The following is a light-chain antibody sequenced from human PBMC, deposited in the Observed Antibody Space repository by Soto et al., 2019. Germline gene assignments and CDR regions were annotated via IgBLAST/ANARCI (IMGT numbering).Light chain of an antibody. J-gene: IGKJ1*01. CDR2: SAS. CDR1: QSISSSY. V-gene: IGKV3-20*01. Sequence: EVVLTQSPGTLSLSPGERATLSCRASQSISSSYLAWYQQKPGQAPRLLIYSASSRATGIPDRFSGSGSGTYFTLTISRLEPEDFAVYYCQQYGSSRTFGQGTKVEFK. CDR3: QQYGSSRT.